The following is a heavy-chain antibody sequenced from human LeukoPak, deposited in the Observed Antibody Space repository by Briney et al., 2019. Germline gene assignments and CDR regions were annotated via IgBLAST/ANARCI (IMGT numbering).Heavy chain of an antibody. J-gene: IGHJ4*02. V-gene: IGHV3-53*01. CDR2: IYSDGST. CDR1: EFTVSSNY. CDR3: ARSPSYYGSAHYFDY. Sequence: PGGSQRLSCAASEFTVSSNYMSWVRQAPGKGLEWVSVIYSDGSTYYADSVKGRFTISRDNSKNTLYLQMNSLGAEDTAVYYCARSPSYYGSAHYFDYWGQGTLVTVSS. D-gene: IGHD3-10*01.